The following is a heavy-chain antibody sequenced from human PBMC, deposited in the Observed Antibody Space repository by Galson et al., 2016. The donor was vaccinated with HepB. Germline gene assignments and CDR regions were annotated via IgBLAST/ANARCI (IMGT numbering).Heavy chain of an antibody. D-gene: IGHD5-12*01. Sequence: SLRLSCAASGFTFSSYAMSWVRQAPGKGLEWVSVISGSGGTKHYADSVKGRCTIARDNSKNTLYVQINIMTAEDTAIYYCAKVFLVGTADAYDIWGQGTMVIVSS. V-gene: IGHV3-23*01. CDR2: ISGSGGTK. J-gene: IGHJ3*02. CDR3: AKVFLVGTADAYDI. CDR1: GFTFSSYA.